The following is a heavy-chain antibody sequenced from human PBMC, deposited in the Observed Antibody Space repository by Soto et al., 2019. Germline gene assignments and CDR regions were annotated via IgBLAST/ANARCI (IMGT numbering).Heavy chain of an antibody. V-gene: IGHV4-59*01. Sequence: SETLSLTCTVSGGSISSYYWSWIRQPPGKGLEWVGYIYYSGSTNYNPSLKSRVTISVDTSKNQFSLKLSSVTAADTALYYCARTYGRNFDYWGQGTLVTVSS. CDR2: IYYSGST. D-gene: IGHD3-10*01. CDR3: ARTYGRNFDY. CDR1: GGSISSYY. J-gene: IGHJ4*02.